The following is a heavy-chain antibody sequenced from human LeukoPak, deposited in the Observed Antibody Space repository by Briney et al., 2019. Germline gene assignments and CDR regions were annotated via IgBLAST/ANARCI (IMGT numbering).Heavy chain of an antibody. D-gene: IGHD6-19*01. Sequence: GGSLRLSCAASGFTFNKYWMTWVRQAPGKGLEWVADIKEDGSDKYYVDSVKGRFTFSRDNAKNSVFLQMNNLRVEDTAVYYCARSSAWRAYQDYWGQGTLVTVSS. V-gene: IGHV3-7*01. CDR2: IKEDGSDK. CDR3: ARSSAWRAYQDY. CDR1: GFTFNKYW. J-gene: IGHJ4*02.